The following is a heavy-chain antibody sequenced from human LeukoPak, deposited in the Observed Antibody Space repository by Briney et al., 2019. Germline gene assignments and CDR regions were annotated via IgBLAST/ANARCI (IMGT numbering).Heavy chain of an antibody. Sequence: PGGSLRLSCAASGFTFSSYGMHWVRQAPGKGLEWVSYISSTGSNIYYADSVKGRFTISRENAKNSLYLLMNSLRTEDTAVYYCAATYYYDGSGDYWGQGTLVTVSS. D-gene: IGHD3-22*01. V-gene: IGHV3-48*04. CDR1: GFTFSSYG. CDR2: ISSTGSNI. J-gene: IGHJ4*02. CDR3: AATYYYDGSGDY.